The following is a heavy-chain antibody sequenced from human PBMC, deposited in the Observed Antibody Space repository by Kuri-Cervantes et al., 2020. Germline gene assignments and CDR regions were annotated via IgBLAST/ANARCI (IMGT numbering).Heavy chain of an antibody. CDR1: GGSISSGGYY. D-gene: IGHD5-18*01. CDR2: IYYSGST. V-gene: IGHV4-31*02. Sequence: SCTVSGGSISSGGYYWSWIRQHPGKGLEWIGYIYYSGSTYYNPSLKSRVTVSVDVSNNQFSLKLTSVTASDTAVYFCARRGYSFGYLDLWGQGTLVTVSS. CDR3: ARRGYSFGYLDL. J-gene: IGHJ4*02.